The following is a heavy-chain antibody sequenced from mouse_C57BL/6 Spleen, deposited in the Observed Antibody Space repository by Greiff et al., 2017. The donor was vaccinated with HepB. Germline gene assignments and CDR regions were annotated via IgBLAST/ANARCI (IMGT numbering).Heavy chain of an antibody. J-gene: IGHJ3*01. CDR2: ILPGSGST. CDR1: GYTFTGYW. D-gene: IGHD1-1*01. V-gene: IGHV1-9*01. Sequence: QVQLKESGAELMKPGASVKLSCKATGYTFTGYWIEWVKQRPGHGLEWIGEILPGSGSTNYNEKFKGKATFTADTSSNTAYMQLSSLTTEDSAIYYCASQGVIYYGSSYAWFAYWGQGTLVTVSA. CDR3: ASQGVIYYGSSYAWFAY.